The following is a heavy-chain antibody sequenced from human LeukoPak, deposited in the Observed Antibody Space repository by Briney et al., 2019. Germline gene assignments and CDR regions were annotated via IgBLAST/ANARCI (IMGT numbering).Heavy chain of an antibody. CDR3: ARVAAAAGINDFSNDY. D-gene: IGHD6-13*01. CDR2: INTNTGNP. CDR1: GYTFTSYA. V-gene: IGHV7-4-1*02. J-gene: IGHJ4*02. Sequence: ASVKVSCKASGYTFTSYAMNWVRQAPGHGLEWMGWINTNTGNPTYAQGFTGRFVFSLDTSVSTAYLQISSLKAEDTAVYYCARVAAAAGINDFSNDYWGQGTLVTVSS.